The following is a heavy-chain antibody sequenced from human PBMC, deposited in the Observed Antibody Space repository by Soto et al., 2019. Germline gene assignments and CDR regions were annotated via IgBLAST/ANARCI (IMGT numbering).Heavy chain of an antibody. CDR2: IFYTGST. CDR3: ARERGGSGNINHGMDV. D-gene: IGHD3-10*01. Sequence: SETLSLICNVSGGSISGGAYYWTWVRQVPGKGLEWLGYIFYTGSTYYNPSLRSRITISVDTSKNRFSLDLTSVTVADTAVYYCARERGGSGNINHGMDVWGQGTTVTVSS. V-gene: IGHV4-31*03. CDR1: GGSISGGAYY. J-gene: IGHJ6*02.